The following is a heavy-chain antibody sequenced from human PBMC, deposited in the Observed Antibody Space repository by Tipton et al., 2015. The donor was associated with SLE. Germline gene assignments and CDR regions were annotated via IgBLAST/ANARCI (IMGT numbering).Heavy chain of an antibody. CDR3: AKGRKAYYYDSSGDRGY. CDR1: GFTFTTYA. V-gene: IGHV3-23*01. Sequence: SLRLSCVVSGFTFTTYAMSWVRQAPGTGLEWVSGISGSGGSTYYADSVKGRFTISRDNSKNTLYLQMNSLRAEDTAVYYCAKGRKAYYYDSSGDRGYWGQGTLVTVSS. J-gene: IGHJ4*02. D-gene: IGHD3-22*01. CDR2: ISGSGGST.